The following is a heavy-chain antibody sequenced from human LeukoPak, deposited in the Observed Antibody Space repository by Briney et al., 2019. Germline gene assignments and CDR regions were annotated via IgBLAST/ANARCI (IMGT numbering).Heavy chain of an antibody. V-gene: IGHV3-74*01. J-gene: IGHJ4*02. CDR1: GFTFRDHW. CDR3: AKEGRERYYFDY. Sequence: GGSLRLSCEASGFTFRDHWMHWVRQVPGKGLVWVSRINGDESSTAYADSVKGRFTISRDNARNTLYLQMNSLRAEDTAVYYCAKEGRERYYFDYWGQGTLVTVSS. CDR2: INGDESST.